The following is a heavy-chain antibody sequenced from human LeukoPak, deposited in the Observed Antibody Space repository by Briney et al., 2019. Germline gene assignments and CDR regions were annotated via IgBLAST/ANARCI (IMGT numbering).Heavy chain of an antibody. Sequence: GGSLRLSCAASGFTFSSYSMNWVRQAPGKGLEWVSSISSSSYIYYADSVKGRFTISRDNAKNSLYLQMNSLRAEDTAVYYCASPGYCSSTSCYTSDDAFDIWGQGTMVTVSS. D-gene: IGHD2-2*02. CDR1: GFTFSSYS. J-gene: IGHJ3*02. CDR3: ASPGYCSSTSCYTSDDAFDI. CDR2: ISSSSYI. V-gene: IGHV3-21*01.